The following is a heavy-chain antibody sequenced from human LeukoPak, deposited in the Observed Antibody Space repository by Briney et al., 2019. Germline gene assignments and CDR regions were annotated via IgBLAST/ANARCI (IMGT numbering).Heavy chain of an antibody. CDR3: ARESHTVTSFDY. CDR2: IDHSGTT. Sequence: SETLSLTCAVYGESFSGFYWSWIRQSPGKGLEWIGEIDHSGTTNYNPSLKSRVTISVDTSKNQFSLKLSSVTAADTAVYYCARESHTVTSFDYWAREPWSPSPQ. J-gene: IGHJ4*02. V-gene: IGHV4-34*01. D-gene: IGHD4-17*01. CDR1: GESFSGFY.